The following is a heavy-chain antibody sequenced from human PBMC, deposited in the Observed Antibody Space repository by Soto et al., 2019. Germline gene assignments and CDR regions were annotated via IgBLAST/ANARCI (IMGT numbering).Heavy chain of an antibody. D-gene: IGHD3-10*02. V-gene: IGHV1-46*01. J-gene: IGHJ6*02. CDR2: INPGGGRT. CDR1: GYIFSSHC. CDR3: ASDVSGRGATYVMVV. Sequence: ASVKAPCKASGYIFSSHCIYWVRQAPGEGLQWLGIINPGGGRTAYAQKFQGRVTLTRDMSTSTVYMEVTSLTYDDTAVYYCASDVSGRGATYVMVVWGQGTTVTVSS.